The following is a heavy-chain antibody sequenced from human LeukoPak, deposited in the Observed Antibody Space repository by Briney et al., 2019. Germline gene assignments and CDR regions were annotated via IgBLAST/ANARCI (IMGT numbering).Heavy chain of an antibody. J-gene: IGHJ5*02. CDR1: GHSFTNSW. Sequence: GESLKISCKGSGHSFTNSWIAWVRQKSGKGLEWMGIIYPDDSDTRYSPSFQGQVTISVDKSISTAYLQWSSLRASDTAMYYCARGAADCANGICYSYNWFDPWGQGALVTVS. D-gene: IGHD2-8*01. CDR2: IYPDDSDT. CDR3: ARGAADCANGICYSYNWFDP. V-gene: IGHV5-51*01.